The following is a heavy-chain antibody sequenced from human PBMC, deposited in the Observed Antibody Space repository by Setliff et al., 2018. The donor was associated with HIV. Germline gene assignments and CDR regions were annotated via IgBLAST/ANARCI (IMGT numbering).Heavy chain of an antibody. V-gene: IGHV3-30*02. D-gene: IGHD6-13*01. CDR2: IWHDGSNE. Sequence: GGSLRLSCEASGFTFSSHWMHWVRQAPGKGLEWVAVIWHDGSNENYADSVKGRFTISRDNSKNTLYLQMSSLRVDDTAVYYCVKEAYSNTWNYYYYYIDVWGKGTTVTVSS. CDR1: GFTFSSHW. J-gene: IGHJ6*03. CDR3: VKEAYSNTWNYYYYYIDV.